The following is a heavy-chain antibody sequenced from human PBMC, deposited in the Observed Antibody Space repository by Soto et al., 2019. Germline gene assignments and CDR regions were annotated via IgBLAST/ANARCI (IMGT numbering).Heavy chain of an antibody. D-gene: IGHD3-10*01. J-gene: IGHJ6*02. Sequence: QVQLVESGGGVVQPGRSLRLSCAASGFTFSSYAMHWVRQAPGKGLEWVAVISYDGSNKYYADSVKGRFTISRDNSKSTLYLQMNSLRAEDTAVYYCARVMGFGELLTYYYYYGMDVWGQGTTVTVSS. CDR1: GFTFSSYA. CDR3: ARVMGFGELLTYYYYYGMDV. CDR2: ISYDGSNK. V-gene: IGHV3-30-3*01.